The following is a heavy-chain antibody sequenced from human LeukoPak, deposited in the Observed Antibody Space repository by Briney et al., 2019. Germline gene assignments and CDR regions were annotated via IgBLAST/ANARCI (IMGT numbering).Heavy chain of an antibody. CDR2: ISGSGGST. CDR1: GFTFSSHA. J-gene: IGHJ4*02. Sequence: GGSLRLSCAASGFTFSSHAMSWVRQAPGKGLEWVSGISGSGGSTYYADSVKGRFTISRDNSKNTLYLQMNSLRAEDTAVYYCAKDEGGKQLVPRVGDYWGQGTLVTVSS. CDR3: AKDEGGKQLVPRVGDY. D-gene: IGHD6-13*01. V-gene: IGHV3-23*01.